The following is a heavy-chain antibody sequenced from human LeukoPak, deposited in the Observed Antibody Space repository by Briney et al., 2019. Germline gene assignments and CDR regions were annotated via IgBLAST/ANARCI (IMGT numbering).Heavy chain of an antibody. D-gene: IGHD3-3*01. CDR1: GFTFSNYW. CDR3: ARGGVVDFWSSYGTYKYYYYMDV. CDR2: IKQDGSEK. V-gene: IGHV3-7*01. Sequence: PGGSLRLSCAGSGFTFSNYWMTWVRQAPRKGLEWVANIKQDGSEKYYVDSVKGRFTISRDNAKNSLYLQMNSLRVEDTAVYYCARGGVVDFWSSYGTYKYYYYMDVWGKGTTVTVSS. J-gene: IGHJ6*03.